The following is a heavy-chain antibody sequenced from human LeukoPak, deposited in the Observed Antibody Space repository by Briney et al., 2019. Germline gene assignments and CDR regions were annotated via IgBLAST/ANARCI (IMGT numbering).Heavy chain of an antibody. CDR2: ISSSSSYI. J-gene: IGHJ4*02. CDR3: ARDQSSSSAY. D-gene: IGHD6-6*01. Sequence: GGSLRLSCAASGFTFSSYSMNWVRQAPGKGREWVSSISSSSSYIYYADSVKGRFTISRDNAKNSVYLQMNRLRAEGMAVYYCARDQSSSSAYWGQGALVTVSS. CDR1: GFTFSSYS. V-gene: IGHV3-21*01.